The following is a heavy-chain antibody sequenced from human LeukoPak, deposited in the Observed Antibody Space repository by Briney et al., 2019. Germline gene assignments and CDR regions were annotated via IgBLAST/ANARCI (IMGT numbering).Heavy chain of an antibody. D-gene: IGHD3-22*01. Sequence: SETLSLTCAVYGGSFSGYYWSWIRQPQGKGLEWTGEINHSGSTNYNPSLKSRVTISVDTSKNQFSLKLSSVTAADTAVYYCARGTLKYNYYDSSGYYYGSYYYGMDVWGQGTTVTVSS. CDR3: ARGTLKYNYYDSSGYYYGSYYYGMDV. CDR2: INHSGST. J-gene: IGHJ6*02. V-gene: IGHV4-34*01. CDR1: GGSFSGYY.